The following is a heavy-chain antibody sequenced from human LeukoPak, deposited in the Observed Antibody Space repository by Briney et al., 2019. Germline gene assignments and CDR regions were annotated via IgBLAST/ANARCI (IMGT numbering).Heavy chain of an antibody. J-gene: IGHJ4*02. Sequence: PSETLSLTCTVSGGSISSYYWSWIRQPPGKGLEWIGYIYYSGSTNYNPSLKSRVTISVDTSKSQFSLKLSSVTAADTDVYYCARAAGNYYGSGSYYYPPNKPVGVFDYWGQGTLVTVSS. CDR3: ARAAGNYYGSGSYYYPPNKPVGVFDY. CDR1: GGSISSYY. CDR2: IYYSGST. D-gene: IGHD3-10*01. V-gene: IGHV4-59*01.